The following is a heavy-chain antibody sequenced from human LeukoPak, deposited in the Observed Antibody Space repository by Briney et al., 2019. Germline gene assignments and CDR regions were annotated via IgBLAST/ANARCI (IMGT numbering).Heavy chain of an antibody. CDR1: GYTFTSYG. CDR3: ARDRVIVGATIIPDAFDI. V-gene: IGHV1-18*01. D-gene: IGHD1-26*01. J-gene: IGHJ3*02. Sequence: ASVKVSCKASGYTFTSYGISWVRQAPGQGLEWMGWISAYNGNTNCAQKLQGRVTMTTDTSTSTAYMELRSLRSDDTAGYYCARDRVIVGATIIPDAFDIWGQGTMVTVSS. CDR2: ISAYNGNT.